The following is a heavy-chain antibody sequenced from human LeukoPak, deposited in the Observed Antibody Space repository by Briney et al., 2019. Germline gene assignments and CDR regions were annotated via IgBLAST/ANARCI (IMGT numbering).Heavy chain of an antibody. CDR1: GYSISSGYY. V-gene: IGHV4-38-2*02. D-gene: IGHD2-15*01. CDR3: AREDRRGVVANWFDP. Sequence: PPETLSLTCAVSGYSISSGYYWGWIRQPPGKGLEWIGSIYHSGSTYYNPSLKSRVTISVDTSKNQFSLKLSSVTAADTAVYYCAREDRRGVVANWFDPWGQGTLVTVSS. CDR2: IYHSGST. J-gene: IGHJ5*02.